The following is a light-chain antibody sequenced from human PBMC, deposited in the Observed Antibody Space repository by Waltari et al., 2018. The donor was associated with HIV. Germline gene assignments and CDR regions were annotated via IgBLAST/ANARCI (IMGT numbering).Light chain of an antibody. CDR2: DAS. CDR1: QSVNSD. CDR3: QQYNNWPPAWT. J-gene: IGKJ1*01. V-gene: IGKV3D-15*01. Sequence: IVMTQSPATLSVSPGERATLSCRASQSVNSDLAWYQQRPGQAPRLLIYDASTRATGIPARFSGSGSETDFTLTISSLQSEDVAVDYCQQYNNWPPAWTFGRGSQVEI.